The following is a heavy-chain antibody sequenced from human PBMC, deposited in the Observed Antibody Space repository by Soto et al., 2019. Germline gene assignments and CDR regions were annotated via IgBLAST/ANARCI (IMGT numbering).Heavy chain of an antibody. J-gene: IGHJ4*02. CDR2: IYHSGST. Sequence: QLQLQESGSGLVKPSQTLSLTCAVSGGSISSGGYSWSWIRQPPGKGLEWIGYIYHSGSTYYNPSLKSRVTISVERSKNQFALRLSSVTAADTAVYYCAAGGGLPRYYWGQGTLVTVSS. CDR3: AAGGGLPRYY. CDR1: GGSISSGGYS. D-gene: IGHD5-12*01. V-gene: IGHV4-30-2*01.